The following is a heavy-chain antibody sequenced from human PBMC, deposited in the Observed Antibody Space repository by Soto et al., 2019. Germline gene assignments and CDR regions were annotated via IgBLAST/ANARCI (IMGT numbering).Heavy chain of an antibody. CDR3: ASLPMASRRGYYGMDV. CDR1: GYSFTSYW. CDR2: IDPSDSYT. V-gene: IGHV5-10-1*01. D-gene: IGHD2-8*01. J-gene: IGHJ6*02. Sequence: EVQLVQSGAEVKKPGESLRISCKGSGYSFTSYWITWVRQMPGKGLEWMGRIDPSDSYTNYSPSFQGHVTISADKSISTAYLQWSSMKASDPAMYYCASLPMASRRGYYGMDVWGQGTTVTVSS.